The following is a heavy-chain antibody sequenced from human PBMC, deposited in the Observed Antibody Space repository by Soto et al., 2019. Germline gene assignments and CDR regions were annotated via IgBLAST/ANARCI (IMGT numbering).Heavy chain of an antibody. D-gene: IGHD3-22*01. CDR1: GGSISSYY. CDR2: IYYSGST. J-gene: IGHJ4*02. CDR3: ARGQYYDSSGLYYFDY. V-gene: IGHV4-59*01. Sequence: SETLSLTCTVSGGSISSYYWSWIRQPPGKGLEWIGYIYYSGSTNYNPSLKSRVTISVDTSKNQFSLKLSSVTAADTAVYYCARGQYYDSSGLYYFDYWGQGTLVTVSS.